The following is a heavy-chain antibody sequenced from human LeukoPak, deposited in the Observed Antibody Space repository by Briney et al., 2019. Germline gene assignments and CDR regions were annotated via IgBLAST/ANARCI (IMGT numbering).Heavy chain of an antibody. CDR2: IIPILGIA. V-gene: IGHV1-69*04. CDR1: GGTFSSYA. D-gene: IGHD2-2*01. Sequence: ASVKVSCKASGGTFSSYAISWVRQAPGQGLEWMGRIIPILGIAKYAQKFQDRLTITTDKSTSTGHMEMSSLRSEDTAVYYCATSSSTWYVAWGQGTLVTVSS. J-gene: IGHJ5*02. CDR3: ATSSSTWYVA.